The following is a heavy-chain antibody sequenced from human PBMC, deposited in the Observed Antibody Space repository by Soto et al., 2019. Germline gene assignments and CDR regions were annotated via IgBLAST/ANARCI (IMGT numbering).Heavy chain of an antibody. V-gene: IGHV3-15*01. Sequence: GGSLRFSCAASGFTFSNAWMTWVRQAPGKGLEWVAHIKSKTDGGTTDYAAPVKGRFAISRDDSKNTLFLQMNSLKTEDTAVYYCTTELGTTSDYYYYGMDVWGQGTTVTVSS. CDR2: IKSKTDGGTT. CDR3: TTELGTTSDYYYYGMDV. CDR1: GFTFSNAW. J-gene: IGHJ6*02. D-gene: IGHD7-27*01.